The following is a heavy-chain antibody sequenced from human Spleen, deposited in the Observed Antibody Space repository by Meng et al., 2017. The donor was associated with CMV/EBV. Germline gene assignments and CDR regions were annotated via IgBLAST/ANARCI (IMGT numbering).Heavy chain of an antibody. CDR1: GFTFSEYY. V-gene: IGHV3-11*04. CDR3: ARGGYDFWSGYYAY. CDR2: ISISGSII. D-gene: IGHD3-3*01. Sequence: GESLKISCAASGFTFSEYYMSWIRQAPGKGLQWVAYISISGSIIHYADSVKGRFTISRDNAKNSLYLQMNSLRAEDTAVYYCARGGYDFWSGYYAYWGQGTLVTVSS. J-gene: IGHJ4*02.